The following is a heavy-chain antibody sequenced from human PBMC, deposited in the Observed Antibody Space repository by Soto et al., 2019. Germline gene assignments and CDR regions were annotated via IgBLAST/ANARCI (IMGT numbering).Heavy chain of an antibody. J-gene: IGHJ6*02. V-gene: IGHV4-30-2*01. Sequence: QLQLQESGSGLVKPSQTLSLTCAVSGGSISSGGYSWSWIRQPPGKGLEWIGYIYHSGSTYYNPSLKSRVTISVDRSTNQFSLKLSSVTAADTAVYYCARGSLRSRYYYGMDVWGQGTTVTVSS. D-gene: IGHD5-12*01. CDR2: IYHSGST. CDR1: GGSISSGGYS. CDR3: ARGSLRSRYYYGMDV.